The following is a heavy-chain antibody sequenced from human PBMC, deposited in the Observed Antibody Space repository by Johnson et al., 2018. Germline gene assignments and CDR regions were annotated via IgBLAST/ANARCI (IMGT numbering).Heavy chain of an antibody. CDR2: TRDKARGYTP. D-gene: IGHD5-12*01. V-gene: IGHV3-72*01. CDR1: GFTFSDYY. J-gene: IGHJ6*02. CDR3: ARGGGIPVGYRYGIDV. Sequence: VQLVQSGGGLVQPGGSLRLSCAASGFTFSDYYMDWVRQAPGKGLEWVARTRDKARGYTPEYAASVKDRFTVSRDDSKHSVYMQMNSLRTDDTAAYYCARGGGIPVGYRYGIDVWGQVTTVSVSS.